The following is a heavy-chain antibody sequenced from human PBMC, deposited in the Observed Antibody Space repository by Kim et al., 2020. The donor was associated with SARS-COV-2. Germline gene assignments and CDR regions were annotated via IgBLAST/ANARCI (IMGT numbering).Heavy chain of an antibody. CDR3: ASGPLQGGMDV. CDR1: GFFLSTDS. Sequence: GGSLRLSCEASGFFLSTDSMHWVRQASGKGLEWVSSISGDSRYIYYADSVRGRLTVSRDNAKRSLYLQMNGLGVNDTAVYYCASGPLQGGMDVWGQGTKVTVSS. CDR2: ISGDSRYI. J-gene: IGHJ6*02. D-gene: IGHD2-15*01. V-gene: IGHV3-21*01.